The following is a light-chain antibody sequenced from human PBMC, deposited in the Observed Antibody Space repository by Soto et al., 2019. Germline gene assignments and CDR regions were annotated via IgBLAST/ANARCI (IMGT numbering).Light chain of an antibody. CDR2: EVR. CDR3: SSYTSSSTLV. Sequence: QSALTQPASVSGSPGQSITISCTGTSSDVCGYNYVSWYQQYPGKVTKLMIFEVRNRPSGVSSRFSGSKSGDMASLTISWLQPDDEADYYCSSYTSSSTLVFGTATKVAVL. CDR1: SSDVCGYNY. J-gene: IGLJ1*01. V-gene: IGLV2-14*01.